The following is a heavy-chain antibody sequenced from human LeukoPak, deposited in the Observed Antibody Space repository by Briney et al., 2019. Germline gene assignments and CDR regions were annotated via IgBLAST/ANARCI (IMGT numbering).Heavy chain of an antibody. D-gene: IGHD3-22*01. J-gene: IGHJ4*02. CDR1: GFTFSSYS. V-gene: IGHV3-48*04. CDR2: ISSRSTTI. CDR3: ARDPRGTTPGGNYYDSSDFPNY. Sequence: PGGSLRLSCAASGFTFSSYSMNWVRQAPGKGLEWISYISSRSTTIYYADSVKGRFTISRDNAKNSLYLQMNSLRVEDTAVYYCARDPRGTTPGGNYYDSSDFPNYWGQGTLVTVSS.